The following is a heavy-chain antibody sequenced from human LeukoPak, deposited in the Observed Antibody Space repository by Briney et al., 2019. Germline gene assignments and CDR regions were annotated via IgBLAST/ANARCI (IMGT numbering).Heavy chain of an antibody. CDR2: IRYDGSKK. D-gene: IGHD2-15*01. J-gene: IGHJ4*02. V-gene: IGHV3-30*02. Sequence: GGSLRLSCAASGFTFSSYGMHWVRQAPGRGLEWVAFIRYDGSKKYYADSVKGRFTISRDNSKNTLYLQMNSLRAEDTAVYYCANSAGYCSGGSCYSDYWGQGTLVTVSS. CDR1: GFTFSSYG. CDR3: ANSAGYCSGGSCYSDY.